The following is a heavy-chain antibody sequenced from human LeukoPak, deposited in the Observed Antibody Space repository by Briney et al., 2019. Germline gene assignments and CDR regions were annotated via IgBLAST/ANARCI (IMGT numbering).Heavy chain of an antibody. Sequence: GGSLRLSCAASGFTFSSYSMNWVRQAPGKGLEWVSSISSSSSYIYYADSVRGRFTISRDNAKNSLYLQMNSLRAEDTAVYYCARDQSGIVVAGYNPYYFDYWGQGTLVTVSS. CDR3: ARDQSGIVVAGYNPYYFDY. V-gene: IGHV3-21*01. CDR2: ISSSSSYI. D-gene: IGHD6-19*01. CDR1: GFTFSSYS. J-gene: IGHJ4*02.